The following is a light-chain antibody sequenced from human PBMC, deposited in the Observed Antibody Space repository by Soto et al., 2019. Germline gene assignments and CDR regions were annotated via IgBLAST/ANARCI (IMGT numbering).Light chain of an antibody. CDR2: GNI. V-gene: IGLV1-40*01. J-gene: IGLJ1*01. Sequence: QSVLTQPPSVSGAPGQRVTISCTGSNSNIGAGYDVHWYQQFPGTAPKLLIYGNINRPSGVSDRFSGSKSGPSASLAITGLQAEDEADYYCQSYDSRLSNYVFGGGTKVTVL. CDR3: QSYDSRLSNYV. CDR1: NSNIGAGYD.